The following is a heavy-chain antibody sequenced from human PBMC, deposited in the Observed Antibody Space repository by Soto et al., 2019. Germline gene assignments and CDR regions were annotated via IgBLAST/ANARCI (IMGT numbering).Heavy chain of an antibody. CDR3: AKSMHYDFWSGYSRAFDI. V-gene: IGHV3-23*01. D-gene: IGHD3-3*01. CDR1: GFTVSSNY. J-gene: IGHJ3*02. CDR2: TSGSGTST. Sequence: PGGTLRLSCAASGFTVSSNYMSWVRRAPGKGLEWVSATSGSGTSTYYADSVRGRFTISRDNSENTLYLQMHSLRVEDTAVYYCAKSMHYDFWSGYSRAFDIWGQGTMVTVSS.